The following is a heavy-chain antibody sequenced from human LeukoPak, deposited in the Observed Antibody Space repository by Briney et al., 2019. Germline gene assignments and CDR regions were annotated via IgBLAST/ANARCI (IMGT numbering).Heavy chain of an antibody. J-gene: IGHJ4*02. CDR1: GFTFSNYG. V-gene: IGHV3-30*02. Sequence: GGSLRLSCAASGFTFSNYGMHWVRQAPGKGLEWVAFTRYDGSNEHYSDSVKGRFTISRDNSKNTLYLQMNSLRAGDTAVYSCAKGLMTTVTPLGYWGQGTLVTVSS. D-gene: IGHD4-17*01. CDR2: TRYDGSNE. CDR3: AKGLMTTVTPLGY.